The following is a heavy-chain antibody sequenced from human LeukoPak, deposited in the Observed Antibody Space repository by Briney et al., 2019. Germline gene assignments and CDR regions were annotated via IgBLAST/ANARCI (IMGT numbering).Heavy chain of an antibody. V-gene: IGHV4-59*08. CDR3: ASYDSSGYGLDAFDI. CDR1: GGSLNNYY. D-gene: IGHD3-22*01. Sequence: SETLSLTCTVSGGSLNNYYWTWIRQPPGKRLEWIAYIFYNGNTNYNPSLKSRVTISVDKSKNQFSLKLSSVTAAAMAVYYCASYDSSGYGLDAFDIWGQGTMVTVSS. CDR2: IFYNGNT. J-gene: IGHJ3*02.